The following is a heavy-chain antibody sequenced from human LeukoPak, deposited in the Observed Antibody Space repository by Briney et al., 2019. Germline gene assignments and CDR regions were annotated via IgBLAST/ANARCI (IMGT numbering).Heavy chain of an antibody. D-gene: IGHD6-19*01. J-gene: IGHJ4*02. Sequence: PGGSLRLSCAASGFTFSSYSMNWVRQAPGKGLEWVSSISSSSSYIYYADSVKGRFTISRDNAKNSLFLQMNSLRADDTAIYYCRKENPSNNGWYIAEWGQGTLVTVSS. CDR2: ISSSSSYI. V-gene: IGHV3-21*04. CDR3: RKENPSNNGWYIAE. CDR1: GFTFSSYS.